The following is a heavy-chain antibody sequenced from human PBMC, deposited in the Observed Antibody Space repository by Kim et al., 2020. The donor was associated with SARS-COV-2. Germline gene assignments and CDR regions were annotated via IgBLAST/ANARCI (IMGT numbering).Heavy chain of an antibody. J-gene: IGHJ3*02. Sequence: PAHKSRVTMSVDTSKNQFSLKLSSGTAADTAVYYCARHELYSSSWYTFDIWGQGTMVTVSS. D-gene: IGHD6-13*01. CDR3: ARHELYSSSWYTFDI. V-gene: IGHV4-39*01.